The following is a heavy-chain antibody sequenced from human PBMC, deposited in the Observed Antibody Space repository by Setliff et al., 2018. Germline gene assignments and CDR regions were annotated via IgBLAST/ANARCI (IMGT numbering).Heavy chain of an antibody. CDR2: ISTYTGKT. J-gene: IGHJ3*01. V-gene: IGHV1-18*01. D-gene: IGHD2-2*01. CDR1: GYIFTTYG. CDR3: ARFGGSCSSSSCYASDL. Sequence: ASVKVSCKASGYIFTTYGFNWVRQAPGQGLEWMGMISTYTGKTTYAQKFQGXXTMTTDTSTGTGYMELRSLRSDDTAVYFCARFGGSCSSSSCYASDLWGQGTRVTVSS.